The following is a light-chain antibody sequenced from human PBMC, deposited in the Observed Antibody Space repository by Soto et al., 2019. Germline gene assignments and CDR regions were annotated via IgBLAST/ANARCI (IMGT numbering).Light chain of an antibody. CDR3: QQYNNWPPIT. CDR2: CAS. J-gene: IGKJ5*01. Sequence: DIQMTQSPSTLSASVGDRVTITCRASQSISSWFAWYQQKPGKAPKLLIYCASTRATGIPARFSGSGSGTEFTLTISSLQSEDFAVYYCQQYNNWPPITFGQGTRLEIK. CDR1: QSISSW. V-gene: IGKV1-5*01.